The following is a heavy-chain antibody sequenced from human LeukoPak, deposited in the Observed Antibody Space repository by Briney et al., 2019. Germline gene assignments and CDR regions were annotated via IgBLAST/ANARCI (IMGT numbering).Heavy chain of an antibody. CDR3: APGGYCSGGSCYKEYFQH. D-gene: IGHD2-15*01. V-gene: IGHV3-74*01. CDR1: GFTFSSFL. Sequence: GGSLRLSCAASGFTFSSFLMSLVRQAPGKGLVWVSRIISDGSSTSYADSVKGRFTISRDNAKNTLYLPMNSLRAEDTAVYYCAPGGYCSGGSCYKEYFQHWGQGTLVTVSS. CDR2: IISDGSST. J-gene: IGHJ1*01.